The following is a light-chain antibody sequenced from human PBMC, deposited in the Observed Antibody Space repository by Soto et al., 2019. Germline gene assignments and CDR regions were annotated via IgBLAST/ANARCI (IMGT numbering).Light chain of an antibody. CDR1: SSDVGGYDY. J-gene: IGLJ1*01. V-gene: IGLV2-8*01. CDR3: LLSYNGPYV. CDR2: EVT. Sequence: QSVLTQPPSASGSPGQSVTISCTGTSSDVGGYDYVSWYQQHPGKAPKLMIYEVTIRPSGVSDRFSGSKSGNTASLTVSGLQAEDEAEYYCLLSYNGPYVFGTGTKVTVL.